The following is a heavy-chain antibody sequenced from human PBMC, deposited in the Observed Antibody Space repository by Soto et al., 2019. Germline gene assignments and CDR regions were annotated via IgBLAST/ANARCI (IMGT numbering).Heavy chain of an antibody. V-gene: IGHV3-11*05. CDR1: GFTFSDYY. CDR2: ISSSSSYT. Sequence: VGSLRLSCAASGFTFSDYYMSWIRQAPGKGLEWVSYISSSSSYTNYADSVKGRFTISRDNAKNSLYLQMNSLRAEDTAVYYCARDQGYCSGGSCPWGMDVWGQGTTVTVSS. J-gene: IGHJ6*02. D-gene: IGHD2-15*01. CDR3: ARDQGYCSGGSCPWGMDV.